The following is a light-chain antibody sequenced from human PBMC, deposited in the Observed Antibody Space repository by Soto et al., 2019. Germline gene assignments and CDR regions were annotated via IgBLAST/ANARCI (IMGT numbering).Light chain of an antibody. CDR2: DAS. CDR1: QNIDSY. CDR3: QQTYSTPWT. Sequence: DIQMTQSPSSLSASVGDRVTITCRASQNIDSYLNWYQQRPGKAPKLLIHDASSLQSGVPSRFSGSGSGTDFALTINSLQPEDFATIYCQQTYSTPWTCGQGTKLDIK. V-gene: IGKV1-39*01. J-gene: IGKJ1*01.